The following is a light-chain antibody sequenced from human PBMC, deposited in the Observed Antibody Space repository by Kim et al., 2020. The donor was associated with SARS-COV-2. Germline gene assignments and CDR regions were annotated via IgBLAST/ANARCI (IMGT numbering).Light chain of an antibody. CDR1: QSISSY. CDR3: QQSYSTRLT. J-gene: IGKJ2*01. V-gene: IGKV1-39*01. CDR2: AAS. Sequence: DIQMTQSPSSLSASVGDRVTITCRASQSISSYLNWYQQKPGKAPKLLIYAASSLQSGVPSRFSGSGSGTDFTLTISSLQPEDFATYYCQQSYSTRLTFGQGTKLEI.